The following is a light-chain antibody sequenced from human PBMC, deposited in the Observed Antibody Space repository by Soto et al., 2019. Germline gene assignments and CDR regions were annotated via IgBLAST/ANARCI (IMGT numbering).Light chain of an antibody. V-gene: IGKV1-5*03. CDR2: KAS. CDR1: QSVSSW. Sequence: DIRMTQSPSTLSASVGDRVTITCRASQSVSSWLAWYQQKPGKAPKLLIYKASSLESGVPSTFSGSGSGTAFTLTISSLQPDDVATYYCQQYNSYPYTFGQGTKLEIK. CDR3: QQYNSYPYT. J-gene: IGKJ2*01.